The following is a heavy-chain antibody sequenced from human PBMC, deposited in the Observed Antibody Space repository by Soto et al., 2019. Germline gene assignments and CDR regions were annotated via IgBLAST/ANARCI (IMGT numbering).Heavy chain of an antibody. V-gene: IGHV1-46*03. CDR3: ARTYYDIMIGHPPGAFDI. D-gene: IGHD3-9*01. J-gene: IGHJ3*02. CDR1: GYTFTSYY. Sequence: ASVKVSCKASGYTFTSYYMHWVRQAPGQGLEWMGIINPSGGSTSYAQKFQGRVTMTRDTSTSTVYMELSSLRSEDTAVYYCARTYYDIMIGHPPGAFDIRGPGTMVT. CDR2: INPSGGST.